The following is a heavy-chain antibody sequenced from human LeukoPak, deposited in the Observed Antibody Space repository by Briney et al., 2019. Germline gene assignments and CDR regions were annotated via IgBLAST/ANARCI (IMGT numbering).Heavy chain of an antibody. D-gene: IGHD3-10*01. CDR2: IRYDGSNK. CDR1: GFTFSGYG. Sequence: GGSLRLSCAASGFTFSGYGMHWVRQAPGKGLEWVAFIRYDGSNKYYADSVKGRFTISRDNSKNTLYLQMNSLRAEDTALYYCAKEKQSTYYYGSGSYRDAFDIWGQGTMVTVSS. J-gene: IGHJ3*02. CDR3: AKEKQSTYYYGSGSYRDAFDI. V-gene: IGHV3-30*02.